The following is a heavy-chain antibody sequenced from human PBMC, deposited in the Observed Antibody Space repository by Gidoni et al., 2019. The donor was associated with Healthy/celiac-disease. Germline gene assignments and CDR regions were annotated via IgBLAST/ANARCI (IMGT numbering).Heavy chain of an antibody. CDR1: GFTFSSYG. J-gene: IGHJ6*02. CDR3: ARGKPLGYYDFWSGRYGMDV. V-gene: IGHV3-33*01. Sequence: QVQLVESGGGVVQPGRSLRLSCAASGFTFSSYGMHGVRQAPGKGLEWVAVIWYDGSNKYYADSVKGRFTISRDNSKNTLYLQMNSLRAEDTAVYYCARGKPLGYYDFWSGRYGMDVWGQGTTVTVSS. CDR2: IWYDGSNK. D-gene: IGHD3-3*01.